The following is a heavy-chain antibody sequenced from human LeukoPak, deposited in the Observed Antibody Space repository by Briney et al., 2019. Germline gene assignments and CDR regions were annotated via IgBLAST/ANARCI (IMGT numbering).Heavy chain of an antibody. CDR2: ISSSSSYI. CDR3: ARDSRGDGAIDY. J-gene: IGHJ4*02. V-gene: IGHV3-21*01. D-gene: IGHD2-21*02. CDR1: GFTFSTYS. Sequence: GGSLRLSCAASGFTFSTYSMNWVRQAPGKGLEWVSSISSSSSYIYYADSVKGRFTISRDNAKNSPYLQMNSLRAEDTAVYYCARDSRGDGAIDYWGQGTLVTVSS.